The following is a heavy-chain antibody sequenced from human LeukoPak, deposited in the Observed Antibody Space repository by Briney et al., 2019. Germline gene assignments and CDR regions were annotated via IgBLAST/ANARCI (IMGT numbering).Heavy chain of an antibody. V-gene: IGHV3-33*05. Sequence: PGRSLRLSCAASGFTFSNYDMYCVRQAPGRGLDWVAVVSYDGSDKYYADSVKGRFTISRDNSKNTLYLQMTGLGVEDTAVYYCARDSRGPDYWGQGALVTVSS. D-gene: IGHD3-22*01. J-gene: IGHJ4*02. CDR3: ARDSRGPDY. CDR1: GFTFSNYD. CDR2: VSYDGSDK.